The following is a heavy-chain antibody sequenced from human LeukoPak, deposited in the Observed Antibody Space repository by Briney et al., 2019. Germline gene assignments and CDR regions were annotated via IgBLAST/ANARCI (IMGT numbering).Heavy chain of an antibody. Sequence: GGSLRLSCAASGFTFSSYGMHWVRQAPGKGLEWVAVISYDGSNKYYADSVKGRFTISRDNSKNTLYLQTNSLRAEDTAVYYCASRDGYNYDTSFDYWGQGTLVTVSS. CDR2: ISYDGSNK. D-gene: IGHD5-24*01. CDR3: ASRDGYNYDTSFDY. CDR1: GFTFSSYG. J-gene: IGHJ4*02. V-gene: IGHV3-30*03.